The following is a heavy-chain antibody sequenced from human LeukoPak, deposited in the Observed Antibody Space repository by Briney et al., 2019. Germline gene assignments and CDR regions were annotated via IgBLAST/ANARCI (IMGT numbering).Heavy chain of an antibody. CDR3: ARGGAYTYGYY. D-gene: IGHD5-18*01. V-gene: IGHV1-2*02. CDR2: ISPNSGGT. Sequence: ASVKVSCKACGYTFTDYYIHWVRQAPGQGLEWMGWISPNSGGTNYAQKFQGRVTMTRDTSISTAYMELSSLRSDDTAVYYCARGGAYTYGYYWGQGTLVTVSS. CDR1: GYTFTDYY. J-gene: IGHJ4*02.